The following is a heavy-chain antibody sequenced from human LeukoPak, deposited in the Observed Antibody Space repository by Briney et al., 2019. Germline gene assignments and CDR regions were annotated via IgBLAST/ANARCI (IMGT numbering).Heavy chain of an antibody. CDR1: GGSISSDY. CDR2: IYYSGGT. J-gene: IGHJ4*02. CDR3: ARDVSGYPDY. V-gene: IGHV4-59*01. D-gene: IGHD3-22*01. Sequence: SETLSLTCTVSGGSISSDYWSWIRQPPGKGLEWIGYIYYSGGTNYNPSLKSRVTISVDTSKNQFSLKLRSMTAADTAVYYCARDVSGYPDYWGQGTLVTVSS.